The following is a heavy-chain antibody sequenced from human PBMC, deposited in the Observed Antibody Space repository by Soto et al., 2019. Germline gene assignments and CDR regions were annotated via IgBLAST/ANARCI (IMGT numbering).Heavy chain of an antibody. Sequence: SETLSLTCSVSGGSISTVGHYWTWIRHPPGKGLEWIGSIYHTGSTYYSKSLRSRLTMSVDTSKSQFSLRLSSVTAADTAVYYCARATGTLRSRNCDYWGQGSLVTRLL. V-gene: IGHV4-31*03. CDR3: ARATGTLRSRNCDY. CDR2: IYHTGST. D-gene: IGHD1-1*01. J-gene: IGHJ4*02. CDR1: GGSISTVGHY.